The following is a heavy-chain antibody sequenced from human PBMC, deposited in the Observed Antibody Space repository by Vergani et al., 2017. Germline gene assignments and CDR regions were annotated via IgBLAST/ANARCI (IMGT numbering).Heavy chain of an antibody. D-gene: IGHD5-12*01. CDR2: ISSSSSTI. V-gene: IGHV3-48*01. CDR1: GFTFSSYG. CDR3: ASGATYMYYYYYGMDV. J-gene: IGHJ6*02. Sequence: EVQLVESGGGLVQPGGSLRLSCAASGFTFSSYGMHWVRQAPGKGLEWVSYISSSSSTIYYADSVKGRFTISRDNAKNSLYLQMNSLRAEDTAVYYCASGATYMYYYYYGMDVWGQGP.